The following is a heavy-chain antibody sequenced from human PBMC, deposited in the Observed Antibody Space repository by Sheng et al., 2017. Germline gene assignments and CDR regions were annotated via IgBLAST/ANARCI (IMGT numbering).Heavy chain of an antibody. CDR3: ARQEEAESGWYQYYFDY. Sequence: QLQLQESGPGLVKPSETLSLTCTVSGGSISSSNYYWGWIRQPPGKGLEWIGCIYYSGDTYYNPSLKSRVTISVDTSKNQFSLKLSSVTAADTAVYYCARQEEAESGWYQYYFDYWGQGTPGHRLL. D-gene: IGHD6-19*01. CDR2: IYYSGDT. J-gene: IGHJ4*02. V-gene: IGHV4-39*01. CDR1: GGSISSSNYY.